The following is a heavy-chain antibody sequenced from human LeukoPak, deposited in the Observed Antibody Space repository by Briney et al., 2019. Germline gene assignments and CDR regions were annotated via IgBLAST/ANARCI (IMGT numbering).Heavy chain of an antibody. CDR3: ARRTGGIAVASDY. CDR2: ISSGSSYI. D-gene: IGHD6-19*01. Sequence: AGGSLRLSCVDSGFTFSTYSMNWVRQAPGKGLEWVSSISSGSSYIYYADSVKGRFTISRDNAHNSLYLQMNSLKAEDTAVYYCARRTGGIAVASDYWGQGTLVTVSS. CDR1: GFTFSTYS. J-gene: IGHJ4*02. V-gene: IGHV3-21*01.